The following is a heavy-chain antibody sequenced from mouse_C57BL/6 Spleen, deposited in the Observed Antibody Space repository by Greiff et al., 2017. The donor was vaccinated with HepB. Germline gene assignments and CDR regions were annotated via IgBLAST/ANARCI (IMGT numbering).Heavy chain of an antibody. CDR2: INPYNGGT. D-gene: IGHD4-1*02. J-gene: IGHJ4*01. CDR3: ARDNNWDYAMDY. V-gene: IGHV1-19*01. CDR1: GYTFTDYY. Sequence: VQLQQPGAELVKPGASVKMSCKASGYTFTDYYMNWVKQSHGKSLEWIGVINPYNGGTSYNQKFKGKATLTVDKSSSTAYMELNSLTSEDSAVYYCARDNNWDYAMDYWGQGTSVTVSS.